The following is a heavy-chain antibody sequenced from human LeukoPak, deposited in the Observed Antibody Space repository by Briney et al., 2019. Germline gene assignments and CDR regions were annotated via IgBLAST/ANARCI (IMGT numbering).Heavy chain of an antibody. CDR1: GFTFDDYG. CDR2: INWNGGST. V-gene: IGHV3-20*04. Sequence: GRSLRLSCAASGFTFDDYGMSWVRQAPGKVLEWVSGINWNGGSTGYADSVKGRFTISRDNAKNSLYLQMNSLRAEDTAVYYCARGGSYLSAFDIWGQGTMVTVSS. D-gene: IGHD1-26*01. CDR3: ARGGSYLSAFDI. J-gene: IGHJ3*02.